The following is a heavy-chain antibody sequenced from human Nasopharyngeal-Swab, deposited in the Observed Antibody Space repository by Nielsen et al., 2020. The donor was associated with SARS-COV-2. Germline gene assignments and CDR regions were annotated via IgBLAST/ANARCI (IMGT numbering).Heavy chain of an antibody. J-gene: IGHJ4*02. CDR1: GLTFDDYA. Sequence: SLKISCAASGLTFDDYAMHWVRQAPGKGLEWVSGISWNSGSTGYVDSVKGRFTISRDNAKNSLYLQMNSLRAEDTALYYCAKDIQPYSSSSLDYWGQGTLVTVSS. V-gene: IGHV3-9*01. D-gene: IGHD6-6*01. CDR2: ISWNSGST. CDR3: AKDIQPYSSSSLDY.